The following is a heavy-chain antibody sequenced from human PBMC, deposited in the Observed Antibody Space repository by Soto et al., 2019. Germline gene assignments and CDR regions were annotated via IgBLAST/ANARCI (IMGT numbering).Heavy chain of an antibody. V-gene: IGHV3-21*01. CDR1: GFTFSSYS. J-gene: IGHJ6*02. CDR2: ISSSSSYI. D-gene: IGHD2-21*02. Sequence: EVQLVESGGGLVKPGGSLRLSCAASGFTFSSYSMNWVRQAPGKGLEWVSSISSSSSYIYYADSVKGRFTISRDNAKNSXYXXMNSLRAEDTAVYYCARDLVHIVVVTARRYYGMDVWGQGTTVTVSS. CDR3: ARDLVHIVVVTARRYYGMDV.